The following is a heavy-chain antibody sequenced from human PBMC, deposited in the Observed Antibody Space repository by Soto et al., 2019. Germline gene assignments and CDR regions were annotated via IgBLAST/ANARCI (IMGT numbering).Heavy chain of an antibody. CDR3: ANHLLPYGDDEPN. V-gene: IGHV3-30*18. Sequence: QVQLVESGGGVVQPGRSLRLSCAASGFTFSSYGMHWVRQAPGKGLEWVAVISYDGSNKYYADSVKGRFTISRDNSKNTLYLQMNSLIAEDTAQYYCANHLLPYGDDEPNWGQGTLVTVYS. CDR2: ISYDGSNK. D-gene: IGHD4-17*01. J-gene: IGHJ4*02. CDR1: GFTFSSYG.